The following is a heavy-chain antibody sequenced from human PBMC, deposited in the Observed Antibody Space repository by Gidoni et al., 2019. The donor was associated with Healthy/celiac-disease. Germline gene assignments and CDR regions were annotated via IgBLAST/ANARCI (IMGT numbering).Heavy chain of an antibody. CDR1: GFTSSSDA. Sequence: QVQLVESGGGVVQPGRSLRLSCAASGFTSSSDAMHWVRQAPGKGLGWVAVISYDGSNKYYADSVKGRFTISRDNSKNTLYLQMNSLRAEDTAVYYCARDRGNVVVTAIVFYFDYWGQGTLVTVSS. D-gene: IGHD2-21*02. V-gene: IGHV3-30*04. CDR3: ARDRGNVVVTAIVFYFDY. J-gene: IGHJ4*02. CDR2: ISYDGSNK.